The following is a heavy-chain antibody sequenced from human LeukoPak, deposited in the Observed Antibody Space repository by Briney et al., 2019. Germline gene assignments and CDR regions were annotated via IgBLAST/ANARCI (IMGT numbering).Heavy chain of an antibody. CDR1: GFTFDDYG. V-gene: IGHV3-20*04. Sequence: PGGSLRLSCAASGFTFDDYGMSWVRHAPGKGLEWVSGINWNGGSTVYADSVKGRFTISRDNAKNSLYLQMNSLRAEDTALYYCARGQWTYCSSTSCYTYYYMDVWGKGTTVTVSS. CDR3: ARGQWTYCSSTSCYTYYYMDV. D-gene: IGHD2-2*02. J-gene: IGHJ6*03. CDR2: INWNGGST.